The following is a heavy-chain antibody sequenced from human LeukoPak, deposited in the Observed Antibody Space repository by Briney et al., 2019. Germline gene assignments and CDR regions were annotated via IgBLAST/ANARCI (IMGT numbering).Heavy chain of an antibody. CDR1: GFTFSDAW. CDR2: IKSKTDGATT. Sequence: GGSLRLSCAASGFTFSDAWVSWVRQAPAQGLEWVGRIKSKTDGATTDAAAPVSSRLTISRDDSRSTLYLQMNSLKSEDTAVYFCATDITSYFGSEFWGHGTMVTVSS. D-gene: IGHD3-10*01. V-gene: IGHV3-15*01. J-gene: IGHJ4*01. CDR3: ATDITSYFGSEF.